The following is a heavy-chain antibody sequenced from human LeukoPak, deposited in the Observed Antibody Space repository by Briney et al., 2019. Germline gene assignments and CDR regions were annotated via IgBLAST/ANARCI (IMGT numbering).Heavy chain of an antibody. CDR3: ARGYGSGSHYNY. V-gene: IGHV4-39*07. Sequence: SETLSLTCTVSDGSISSRTYYWGWVRQPPGKGVEWLGHIYYTGGTWYNPSLRSRVTISVDTSKNQFSLKLSSVTAADTAVYYCARGYGSGSHYNYWGQGTLVTVSS. CDR2: IYYTGGT. D-gene: IGHD3-10*01. CDR1: DGSISSRTYY. J-gene: IGHJ4*02.